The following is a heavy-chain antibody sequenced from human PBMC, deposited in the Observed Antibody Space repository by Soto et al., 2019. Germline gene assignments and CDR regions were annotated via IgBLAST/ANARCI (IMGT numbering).Heavy chain of an antibody. V-gene: IGHV3-23*01. J-gene: IGHJ4*02. D-gene: IGHD2-15*01. CDR2: IGGSGGST. CDR3: AKDLRGGTCY. CDR1: GFTFSSYA. Sequence: EVQLLESGGGLVQPGGSLRLSCAASGFTFSSYAMSWVRQAPGKGLEWVSGIGGSGGSTYYADSVKGRFTISRDNSKKTRYLQMNSLRTEETAVYYCAKDLRGGTCYWCQGPLVTVS.